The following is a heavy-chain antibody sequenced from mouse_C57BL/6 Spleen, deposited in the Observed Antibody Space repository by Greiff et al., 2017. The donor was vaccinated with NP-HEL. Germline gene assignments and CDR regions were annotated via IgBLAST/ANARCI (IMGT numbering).Heavy chain of an antibody. J-gene: IGHJ1*03. CDR1: GYTFTSYW. D-gene: IGHD1-1*01. CDR2: INPSNGGT. V-gene: IGHV1-53*01. Sequence: QVQLQQPGTELVKPGASVKLSCKASGYTFTSYWMHWVKQRPGQGLEWIGNINPSNGGTNYNEKFKSKATLTVDKSSSTAYMQSSSLTSEDSAVYYCASSIYYYGSSRFDVWGTGTTVTVSS. CDR3: ASSIYYYGSSRFDV.